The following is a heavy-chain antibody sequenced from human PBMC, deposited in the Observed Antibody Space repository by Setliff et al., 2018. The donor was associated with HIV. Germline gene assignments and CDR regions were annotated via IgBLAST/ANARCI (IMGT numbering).Heavy chain of an antibody. CDR2: IYTSGST. V-gene: IGHV4-59*10. J-gene: IGHJ3*02. Sequence: KTSETLSLTCGVSGGSFSDYHWSWIRQPAGKGLEWIGHIYTSGSTNYNPSLKSRVTISVDTSKNQFSLKLSSVTAADTAVYYCARYYYGSGSRQIDAFDIWGQGTMVTVSS. CDR3: ARYYYGSGSRQIDAFDI. CDR1: GGSFSDYH. D-gene: IGHD3-10*01.